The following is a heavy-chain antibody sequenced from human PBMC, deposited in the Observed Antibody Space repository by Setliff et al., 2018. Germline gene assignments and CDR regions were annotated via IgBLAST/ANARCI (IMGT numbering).Heavy chain of an antibody. J-gene: IGHJ6*04. CDR2: INHSGSS. V-gene: IGHV4-34*01. CDR1: GGSFSGYY. CDR3: ARYGTEYGDYEIPGDV. Sequence: PSETLSLTCAAYGGSFSGYYWTWIRQPPGKGLEWIGEINHSGSSNNNPSLKGRVSISVDTSKKQFYLKLTSVTAADTAVYYCARYGTEYGDYEIPGDVWGKGTTVTVSS. D-gene: IGHD4-17*01.